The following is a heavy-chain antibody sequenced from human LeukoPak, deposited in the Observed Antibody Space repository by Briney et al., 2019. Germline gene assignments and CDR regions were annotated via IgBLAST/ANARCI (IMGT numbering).Heavy chain of an antibody. V-gene: IGHV4-39*02. CDR3: ARDKGYYYDSSGYLN. J-gene: IGHJ4*02. Sequence: SETLSLACTVSGGSISSSSYYWGWIRQPPGKGLEWIGSIYCSGSTYYNPSLKSRVTISVDTSKNQFSLKLSSVTAADTAVYYCARDKGYYYDSSGYLNWGQGTLVTVSS. D-gene: IGHD3-22*01. CDR2: IYCSGST. CDR1: GGSISSSSYY.